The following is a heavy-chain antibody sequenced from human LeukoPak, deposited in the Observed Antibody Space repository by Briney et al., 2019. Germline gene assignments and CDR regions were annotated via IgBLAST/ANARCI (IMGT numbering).Heavy chain of an antibody. CDR1: GFTFSSYW. CDR2: IKQDGSEK. V-gene: IGHV3-7*03. CDR3: AKAGSDYKYYYYYYYMDV. Sequence: GGSLRLSCAASGFTFSSYWMSWVRQAPGKGLEWVANIKQDGSEKYYVDSVKGRFTISRDNAKNSLYLQMNSLRAEGTAVYYCAKAGSDYKYYYYYYYMDVWGKGTTVTVSS. D-gene: IGHD1-26*01. J-gene: IGHJ6*03.